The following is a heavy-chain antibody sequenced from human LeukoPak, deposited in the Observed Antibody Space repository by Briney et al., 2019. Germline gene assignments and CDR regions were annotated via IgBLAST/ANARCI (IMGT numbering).Heavy chain of an antibody. CDR1: GYTFTSYY. CDR2: INPNSGGT. Sequence: ASVKVSCKASGYTFTSYYMHWVRQAPGQGLEWMGWINPNSGGTNYAQKFQGRVTMTRDTSISTAYMELSRLRSDDTAVYYCARADHVDTAMVGDYWGQGTLVTVSS. J-gene: IGHJ4*02. D-gene: IGHD5-18*01. V-gene: IGHV1-2*02. CDR3: ARADHVDTAMVGDY.